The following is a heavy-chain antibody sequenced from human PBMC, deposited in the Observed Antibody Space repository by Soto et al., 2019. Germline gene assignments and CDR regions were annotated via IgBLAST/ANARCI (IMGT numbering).Heavy chain of an antibody. Sequence: PSETPSLTCTVSVDSITTYDWSWIRQPAGKGLEWIGRIDASGNTNYNPSLNSRVTMSIDTSKKQFSLKLTSVTAADTATYYCARYSNNWFQTEGMDVWGQGTTVTVSS. CDR3: ARYSNNWFQTEGMDV. CDR2: IDASGNT. D-gene: IGHD6-13*01. V-gene: IGHV4-4*07. CDR1: VDSITTYD. J-gene: IGHJ6*02.